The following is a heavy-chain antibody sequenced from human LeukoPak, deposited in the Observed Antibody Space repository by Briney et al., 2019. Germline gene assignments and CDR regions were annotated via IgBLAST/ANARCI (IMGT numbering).Heavy chain of an antibody. J-gene: IGHJ4*02. CDR3: ARGLPTMIVVVTHYFDY. CDR2: INHSGST. D-gene: IGHD3-22*01. CDR1: GGSSSGYY. V-gene: IGHV4-34*01. Sequence: SETLSLTCAVYGGSSSGYYWSWIRQPPGKGLEWIGEINHSGSTNYNPSLKSRVTISVDTSKNQFSLKLSSVTAADTAVHYCARGLPTMIVVVTHYFDYWGQGTLVTVSS.